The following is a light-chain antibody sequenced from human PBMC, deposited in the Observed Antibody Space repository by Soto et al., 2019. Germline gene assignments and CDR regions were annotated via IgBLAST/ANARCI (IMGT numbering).Light chain of an antibody. Sequence: EIVLTQSPGTLSLSPGERATLSCRASQSVSSSYLAWYQQKPGQAPRLLIYVASSRATGIPDRFSGSGSGTDFTLTISRLEPEDFAVYYCQQYGSSPFTFGPGNKVEIK. CDR3: QQYGSSPFT. CDR2: VAS. CDR1: QSVSSSY. V-gene: IGKV3-20*01. J-gene: IGKJ3*01.